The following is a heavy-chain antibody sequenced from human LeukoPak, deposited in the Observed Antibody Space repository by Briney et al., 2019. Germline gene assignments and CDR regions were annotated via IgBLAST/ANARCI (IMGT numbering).Heavy chain of an antibody. CDR3: ARGPSGYPNT. CDR1: EFSVGSNY. V-gene: IGHV3-66*01. D-gene: IGHD5-12*01. J-gene: IGHJ4*02. CDR2: IYSGGST. Sequence: GGSLRLSCAASEFSVGSNYMTWVRQAPGKGLEWVSLIYSGGSTYYADSLKGTFTISRDNTKNTLYLQMSTLRAEDTPVYYCARGPSGYPNTGGQGTLVTAS.